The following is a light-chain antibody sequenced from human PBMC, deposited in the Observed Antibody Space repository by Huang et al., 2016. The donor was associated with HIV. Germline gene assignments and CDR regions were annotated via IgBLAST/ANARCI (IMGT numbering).Light chain of an antibody. CDR2: YAS. J-gene: IGKJ2*01. CDR1: QSIGNS. V-gene: IGKV6-21*02. Sequence: DIVLTQSPDFQSVTPKEQVTITCRASQSIGNSLHWYQQKPGQSPSLLIKYASQSSSGVPSRFSGSGFGTDFTLTINSLESEDAATYYCHQSRSFPYTFGQGTRLEIK. CDR3: HQSRSFPYT.